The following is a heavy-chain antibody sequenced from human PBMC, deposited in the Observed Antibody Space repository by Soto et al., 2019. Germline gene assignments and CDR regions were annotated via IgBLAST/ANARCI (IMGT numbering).Heavy chain of an antibody. D-gene: IGHD5-18*01. V-gene: IGHV3-7*01. Sequence: EVQLVESGGGLVQPGGSLRLSCAASGFTFSSYWMSWVRQAPGKGLEWVANIKQDGSEKYYVDSVKGRFTISRDNAKNSLSLQMNGLRAEDTAVYYCVRERGGARGYTYGQRWGQGTLVTVSS. CDR3: VRERGGARGYTYGQR. CDR1: GFTFSSYW. CDR2: IKQDGSEK. J-gene: IGHJ4*02.